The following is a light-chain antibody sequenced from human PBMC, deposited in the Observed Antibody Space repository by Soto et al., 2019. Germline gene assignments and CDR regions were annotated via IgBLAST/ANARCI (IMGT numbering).Light chain of an antibody. CDR1: QDIRGA. Sequence: AIQLTQSPSSLSASVGDRVTITCRASQDIRGAIAWYQQKPGKAPKMLIYDVSTLESGVPSRFSGSSSGTDFTLTISSLQPEDFATYYCQQFNSYPITFGQGTRLEIK. CDR3: QQFNSYPIT. V-gene: IGKV1-13*02. J-gene: IGKJ5*01. CDR2: DVS.